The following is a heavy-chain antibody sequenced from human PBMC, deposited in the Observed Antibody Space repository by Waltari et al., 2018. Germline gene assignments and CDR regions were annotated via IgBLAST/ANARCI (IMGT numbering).Heavy chain of an antibody. Sequence: EVQLVESGGDLVQPGGSLRLSCTASGFIFSSYWRHWVRQAPGKGLVSVARINLDGSITKYADSVKVRFTISRDNARNTLFLQMNSLRAEDTAIYYCVLYSSSFLGDCWGQGTLVTVSS. CDR2: INLDGSIT. J-gene: IGHJ4*02. CDR3: VLYSSSFLGDC. CDR1: GFIFSSYW. V-gene: IGHV3-74*03. D-gene: IGHD6-13*01.